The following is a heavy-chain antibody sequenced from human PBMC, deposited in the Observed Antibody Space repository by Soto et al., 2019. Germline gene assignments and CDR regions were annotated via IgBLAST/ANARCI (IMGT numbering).Heavy chain of an antibody. CDR2: IWLDGSER. CDR3: ARDASGTTSFLAS. Sequence: GGSLRLSCEASGFMFVTSGMHWXRQAPGKGLEWVSGIWLDGSERYYSDSVKGRFTISRDNSKNTLFLQMNSLRVEDTAVYFCARDASGTTSFLASWGQGTLVTVSS. CDR1: GFMFVTSG. D-gene: IGHD1-1*01. J-gene: IGHJ5*01. V-gene: IGHV3-33*01.